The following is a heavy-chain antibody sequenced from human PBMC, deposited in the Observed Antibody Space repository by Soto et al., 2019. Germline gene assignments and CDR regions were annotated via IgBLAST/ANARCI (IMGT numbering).Heavy chain of an antibody. D-gene: IGHD2-8*01. CDR1: GGSISSGGYY. Sequence: TLSLTCTVSGGSISSGGYYWTWIRQHPGKGLEWIGYVYYSGSTFYNPSLKSRVTISVDTSKNQFSLRLSYVTAADTAVYYCARDVGCINGVCYEGRAYDVWGQGTMVTVS. CDR2: VYYSGST. CDR3: ARDVGCINGVCYEGRAYDV. J-gene: IGHJ3*01. V-gene: IGHV4-31*03.